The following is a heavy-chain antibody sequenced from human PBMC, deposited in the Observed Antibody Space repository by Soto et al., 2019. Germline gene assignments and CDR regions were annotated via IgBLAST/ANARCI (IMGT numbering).Heavy chain of an antibody. CDR2: IYHSGST. J-gene: IGHJ6*02. CDR1: GGSISSSNW. CDR3: ARDRAIFGVAVYYYGMDV. Sequence: SETLSLTCAVSGGSISSSNWWSWVRQPPGKGLEWIGEIYHSGSTNYNPSLKSRVTISVDKSKNQFSLKLSSVPAADTAVYYCARDRAIFGVAVYYYGMDVWGQGTTVTVSS. V-gene: IGHV4-4*02. D-gene: IGHD3-3*01.